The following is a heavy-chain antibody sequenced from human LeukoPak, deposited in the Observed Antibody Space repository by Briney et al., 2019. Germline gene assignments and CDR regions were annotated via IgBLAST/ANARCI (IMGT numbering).Heavy chain of an antibody. D-gene: IGHD6-13*01. CDR1: GFTFSSYW. CDR3: ARAAAGWAFDH. Sequence: GSLRLSCAASGFTFSSYWMHWVRQVPGKGLVWVSRITRDASSTTYADPVKGRFTISRDNAKNTLYLQMNSLRAEDTAVYYCARAAAGWAFDHWGQGALVTVSS. J-gene: IGHJ4*02. V-gene: IGHV3-74*01. CDR2: ITRDASST.